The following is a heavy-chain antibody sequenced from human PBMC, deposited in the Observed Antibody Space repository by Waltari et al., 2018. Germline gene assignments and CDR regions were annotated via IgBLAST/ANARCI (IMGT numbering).Heavy chain of an antibody. CDR2: IKQDGSEE. CDR3: ARGVVATLAYYYYMDV. V-gene: IGHV3-7*01. J-gene: IGHJ6*03. CDR1: GFTFSSSW. Sequence: EVQLVESGGGLVQPGGSLRLSCAASGFTFSSSWMSWVRQAPGKGLEWVVNIKQDGSEEYYGGAVKGRFTISRDNAESSLYLKMNSLRAEDTAVYYCARGVVATLAYYYYMDVWGKGTTVTVSS. D-gene: IGHD5-12*01.